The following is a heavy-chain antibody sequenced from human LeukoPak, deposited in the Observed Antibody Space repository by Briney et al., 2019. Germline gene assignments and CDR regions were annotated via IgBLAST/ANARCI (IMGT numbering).Heavy chain of an antibody. CDR2: ISYDGSNK. CDR1: GFTFSTYA. D-gene: IGHD5-18*01. CDR3: AKGGLAGYSYGSMDV. J-gene: IGHJ6*04. V-gene: IGHV3-30*04. Sequence: GRSLRLSCAASGFTFSTYAMHWVRQAPGKGLEWVAVISYDGSNKYYADSVKGRFTSSRDNSKNTLYLQMNSLRAEDTAVYYCAKGGLAGYSYGSMDVWGKGTTVTVSS.